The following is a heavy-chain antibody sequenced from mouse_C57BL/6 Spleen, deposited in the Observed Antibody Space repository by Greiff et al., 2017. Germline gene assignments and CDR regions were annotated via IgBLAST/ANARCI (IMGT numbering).Heavy chain of an antibody. D-gene: IGHD2-14*01. V-gene: IGHV1-15*01. Sequence: QVQLQQSGAELVRPGASVTLSCKASGYTFTDYEMHWVKQTPVHGLEWIGAIDPETGGTAYNQKFKGKAILTADKSSSTAYMELRSLTSEDSAVYYCTRRTLRWAMDYWGQGTSVTVSS. CDR2: IDPETGGT. CDR3: TRRTLRWAMDY. CDR1: GYTFTDYE. J-gene: IGHJ4*01.